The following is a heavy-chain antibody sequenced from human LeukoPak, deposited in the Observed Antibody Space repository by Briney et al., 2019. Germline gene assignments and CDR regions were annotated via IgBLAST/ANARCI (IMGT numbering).Heavy chain of an antibody. CDR3: AKAVEQWLVFEA. CDR1: GFTFSSYG. V-gene: IGHV3-30*18. J-gene: IGHJ5*02. CDR2: ISYDGSNK. Sequence: GGSLRLSCAASGFTFSSYGMHWVRQAPGKGLEWVAVISYDGSNKYYADSVKGRFTISRDNSKNTLYLQMNSLRAEDTAVYYCAKAVEQWLVFEAWGQGTLVTVSS. D-gene: IGHD6-19*01.